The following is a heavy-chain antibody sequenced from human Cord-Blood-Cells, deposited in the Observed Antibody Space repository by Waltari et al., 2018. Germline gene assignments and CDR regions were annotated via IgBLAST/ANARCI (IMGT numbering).Heavy chain of an antibody. CDR3: ARPRPPYDSSGYYYFDY. D-gene: IGHD3-22*01. V-gene: IGHV1-69*06. Sequence: QVQLVQSGAEVKKPGSSVKVSCKASGGTFSSYAIRWVRQAPGHGLEWMGGIIPSVGTANYAQKFQGRVTITADKSTSTAYMELSSLRSEDTAVYYCARPRPPYDSSGYYYFDYWGQGTLVTVSS. J-gene: IGHJ4*02. CDR2: IIPSVGTA. CDR1: GGTFSSYA.